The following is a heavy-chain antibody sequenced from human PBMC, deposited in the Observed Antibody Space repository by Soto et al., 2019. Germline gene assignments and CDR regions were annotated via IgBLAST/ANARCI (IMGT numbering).Heavy chain of an antibody. V-gene: IGHV1-69*13. CDR2: IIPIFGTA. J-gene: IGHJ1*01. CDR3: ARDRYCSSTSCSGGWPEYFQH. Sequence: SVKVSCKASGGTFSSYAISWVRQAPGQGLEWMGGIIPIFGTANYAQKFQGRVTITADESTSTAYMELSSLRSEDTAVYYCARDRYCSSTSCSGGWPEYFQHWGQGTLVTVSS. CDR1: GGTFSSYA. D-gene: IGHD2-2*01.